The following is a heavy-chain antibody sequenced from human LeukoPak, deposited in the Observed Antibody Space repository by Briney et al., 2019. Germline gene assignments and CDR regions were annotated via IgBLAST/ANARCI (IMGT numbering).Heavy chain of an antibody. D-gene: IGHD1-26*01. CDR3: ATGGELLRDYYYYYGMDV. J-gene: IGHJ6*02. Sequence: ASVKVSCTVSGYTLTELSMHWVRQAPGKGLEWMGGFDPEDGETIYAQKFQGRVTMTEDTSTDTAYMELSSLRSEDTAVYYCATGGELLRDYYYYYGMDVWGQGTTVTVSS. V-gene: IGHV1-24*01. CDR2: FDPEDGET. CDR1: GYTLTELS.